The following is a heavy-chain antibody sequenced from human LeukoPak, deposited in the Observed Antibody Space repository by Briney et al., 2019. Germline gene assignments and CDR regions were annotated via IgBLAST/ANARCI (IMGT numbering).Heavy chain of an antibody. D-gene: IGHD4-17*01. CDR2: ISGSGGST. CDR3: AKEWNGDYVLYYFDY. J-gene: IGHJ4*02. V-gene: IGHV3-23*01. CDR1: GFTFSSYA. Sequence: GGSLRLSCAASGFTFSSYAMSWVRRAPGKGLEWVSAISGSGGSTYYADSVKGRFTISRDNSKNTLYLQMNSLRAEDTAVYYCAKEWNGDYVLYYFDYWGQGTLVTVSS.